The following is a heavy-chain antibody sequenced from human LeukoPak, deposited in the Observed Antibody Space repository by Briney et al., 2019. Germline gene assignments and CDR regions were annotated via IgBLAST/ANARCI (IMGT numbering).Heavy chain of an antibody. CDR3: ARDCSGGSCYPYTGY. J-gene: IGHJ4*02. Sequence: ASVKVSCKASGYTFTSYGISWVRQAPGQGLEWMGWISAYNGNTNYAQKLQGRVTMTTDTSTSTAYMELRSLRSEDTAVYYCARDCSGGSCYPYTGYWGQGTLVTVSS. CDR1: GYTFTSYG. D-gene: IGHD2-15*01. V-gene: IGHV1-18*01. CDR2: ISAYNGNT.